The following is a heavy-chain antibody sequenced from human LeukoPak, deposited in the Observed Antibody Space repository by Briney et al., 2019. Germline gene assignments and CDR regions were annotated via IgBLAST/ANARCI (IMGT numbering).Heavy chain of an antibody. D-gene: IGHD7-27*01. V-gene: IGHV3-23*01. CDR2: ISGSGTSI. CDR3: AKDGLGIWSRGYFDY. CDR1: GFTFSNFA. J-gene: IGHJ4*02. Sequence: GGSLRLSCAASGFTFSNFAVVWVRQAPGKGLEWVCAISGSGTSIYYADSVRGRFTISRDNSKNTLYLQMNSLRAEDTAVYYCAKDGLGIWSRGYFDYWGQGTLVTVSS.